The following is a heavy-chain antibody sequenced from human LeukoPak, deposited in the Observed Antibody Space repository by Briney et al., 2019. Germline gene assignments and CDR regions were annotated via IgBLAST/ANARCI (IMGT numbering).Heavy chain of an antibody. CDR2: IWNDGTNT. J-gene: IGHJ3*01. Sequence: GGSLRLSCAASGFIFSDYGMHWVRQAPGKGLEWVAVIWNDGTNTYYGDSVKGLFTISRDNSKKTVYLQMNSLRAEDTAVYYCARDNAGLVKHLDAFDLWGQGTMVTVAS. CDR1: GFIFSDYG. V-gene: IGHV3-33*01. D-gene: IGHD1-26*01. CDR3: ARDNAGLVKHLDAFDL.